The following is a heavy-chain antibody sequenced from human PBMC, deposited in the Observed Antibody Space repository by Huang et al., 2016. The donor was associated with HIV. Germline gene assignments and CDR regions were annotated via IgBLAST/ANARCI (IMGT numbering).Heavy chain of an antibody. D-gene: IGHD3-10*01. V-gene: IGHV3-30*02. CDR1: GFPFSDYG. CDR2: MAYDGTTK. J-gene: IGHJ5*02. CDR3: LKDQVGP. Sequence: QVQLVESGGGVVQPGGSLRLSCATSGFPFSDYGLHWFGQTPGKGLGWVAFMAYDGTTKVYADSVEGRFTVSRDNSKSTLYLQMNSLRLEDTSIYYCLKDQVGPWGQGTLVTVSS.